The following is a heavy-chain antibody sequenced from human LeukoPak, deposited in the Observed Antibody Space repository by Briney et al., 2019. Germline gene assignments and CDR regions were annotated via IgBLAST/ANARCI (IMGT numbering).Heavy chain of an antibody. Sequence: PGGSLRLSCAASGFTFGSYAMTWVRQAPGKGLEWVSVITGSDLSTYYADSLKGRFTISRDNSKNTMYLQMNSLGAEDTAVYYCARGGAFGDRTYYFASWGQGILVTVSS. D-gene: IGHD4-17*01. CDR2: ITGSDLST. V-gene: IGHV3-23*01. J-gene: IGHJ4*02. CDR1: GFTFGSYA. CDR3: ARGGAFGDRTYYFAS.